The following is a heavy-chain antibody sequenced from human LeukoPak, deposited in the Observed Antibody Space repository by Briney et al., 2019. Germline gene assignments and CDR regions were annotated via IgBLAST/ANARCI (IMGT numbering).Heavy chain of an antibody. V-gene: IGHV4-39*01. CDR1: GGSISSSSYY. D-gene: IGHD6-19*01. CDR2: IYYSGST. CDR3: ATISSGLLGVY. Sequence: SETLSLTCAVSGGSISSSSYYWGWHRPPPGKGLEWIGSIYYSGSTYYNPSLKSRVTISVDTSKNQFSLKLSSVTAADTAVYYCATISSGLLGVYWGQGTLVTVSS. J-gene: IGHJ4*02.